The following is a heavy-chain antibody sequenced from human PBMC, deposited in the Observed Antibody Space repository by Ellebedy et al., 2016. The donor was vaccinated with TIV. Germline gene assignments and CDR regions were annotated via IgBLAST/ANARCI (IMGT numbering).Heavy chain of an antibody. CDR2: IKQDGSEK. J-gene: IGHJ4*02. Sequence: GESLKIPCAASGFTFRNYWMKWVRQAPGKGLEWVANIKQDGSEKYYVDSVKGRFTISRDNAKNSLFLQMNSLRVEDTAVYFCARGGYGRPFDCWGQGTLVTVSS. CDR3: ARGGYGRPFDC. V-gene: IGHV3-7*03. D-gene: IGHD5-12*01. CDR1: GFTFRNYW.